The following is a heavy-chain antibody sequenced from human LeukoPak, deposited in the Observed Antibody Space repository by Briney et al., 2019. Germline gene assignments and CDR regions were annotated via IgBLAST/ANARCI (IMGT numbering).Heavy chain of an antibody. CDR1: GYTFTSYD. Sequence: GASVKVSGKASGYTFTSYDINWVRQATGQGLEWMGWMNPNSGNTGYAQKFQGRVTMTRNTSISTAYMELSSLRSEDTAVYYCARGIVGATSGDGDYWGQGTLVTVSS. CDR2: MNPNSGNT. V-gene: IGHV1-8*01. J-gene: IGHJ4*02. D-gene: IGHD1-26*01. CDR3: ARGIVGATSGDGDY.